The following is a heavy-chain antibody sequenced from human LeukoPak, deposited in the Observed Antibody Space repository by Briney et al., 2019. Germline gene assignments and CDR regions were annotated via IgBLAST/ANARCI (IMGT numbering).Heavy chain of an antibody. Sequence: GESLKISCKGSEYSFTSTWIGWVRQMPGKGLEWMGIIYPGDPDIRYSPSFQGQVTISADKSISTAYLQWSSLKVSDTAMYYCARQMSVAGRPSHFDHWGQGTLVTVSP. CDR1: EYSFTSTW. CDR2: IYPGDPDI. J-gene: IGHJ4*02. CDR3: ARQMSVAGRPSHFDH. D-gene: IGHD6-19*01. V-gene: IGHV5-51*01.